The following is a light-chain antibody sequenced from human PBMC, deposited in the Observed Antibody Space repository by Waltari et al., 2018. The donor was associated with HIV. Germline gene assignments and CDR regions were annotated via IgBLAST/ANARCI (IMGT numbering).Light chain of an antibody. Sequence: AIQMSQSPSSMSSYVEDKVTITCRARQGIRNDLGWYQQKPENAPKLLLYAAASLQSGVPSRFIGSGSGTDFTLTIISLQPEDFATYYCLQDYNYPLTFGGGTKVEIK. CDR3: LQDYNYPLT. CDR2: AAA. J-gene: IGKJ4*01. V-gene: IGKV1-6*01. CDR1: QGIRND.